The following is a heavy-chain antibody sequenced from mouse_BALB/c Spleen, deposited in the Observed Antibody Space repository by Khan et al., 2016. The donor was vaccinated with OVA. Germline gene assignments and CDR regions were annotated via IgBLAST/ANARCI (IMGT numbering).Heavy chain of an antibody. CDR1: GYTFTSNT. J-gene: IGHJ4*01. V-gene: IGHV1-4*01. CDR3: ARRTTVYTMDY. Sequence: QVQLQQSGAELARPGASVKMSCKASGYTFTSNTMYWVKQRPGQGLEWIGYINPSSGYTNYNQNFKDKATLTADKSSSTAYMQLSSLTSEDSAVYYCARRTTVYTMDYWGQGTSVTVPS. CDR2: INPSSGYT. D-gene: IGHD1-1*01.